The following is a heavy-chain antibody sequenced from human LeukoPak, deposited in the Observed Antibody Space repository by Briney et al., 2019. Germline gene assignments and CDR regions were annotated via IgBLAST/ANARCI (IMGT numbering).Heavy chain of an antibody. D-gene: IGHD3-10*01. Sequence: GGSLRLSCAASGFTFSSYAVHWVRQAPGKGLEYVSAISSNGGSTYYANSVKGRFTISRDNSKNTLYLQMGSLRAEDMAVYYCARSLLWFGEPQDYWGQGTLVTVSS. CDR2: ISSNGGST. CDR1: GFTFSSYA. V-gene: IGHV3-64*01. CDR3: ARSLLWFGEPQDY. J-gene: IGHJ4*02.